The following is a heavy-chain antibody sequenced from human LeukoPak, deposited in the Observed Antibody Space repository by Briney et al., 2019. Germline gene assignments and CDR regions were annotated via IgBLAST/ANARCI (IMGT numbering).Heavy chain of an antibody. D-gene: IGHD6-13*01. CDR3: ASDLTSGIAAAGNAWFDP. Sequence: GGSLRLSCAASGFTFSSYWMHWVRQAPGKGLVWVSRINSDGSSTSYADSVKGRFTISRDNAKNTLYLQMNSLRAEDTAVYYCASDLTSGIAAAGNAWFDPWGQGTLVTVPS. CDR1: GFTFSSYW. CDR2: INSDGSST. V-gene: IGHV3-74*01. J-gene: IGHJ5*02.